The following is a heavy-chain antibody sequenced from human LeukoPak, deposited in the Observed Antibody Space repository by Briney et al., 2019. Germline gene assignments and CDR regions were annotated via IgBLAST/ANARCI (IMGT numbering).Heavy chain of an antibody. CDR3: LDDGEYH. CDR2: ISYDGSNK. CDR1: GFTFSSYA. Sequence: PGGSLRLSCAASGFTFSSYAMHWVRQAPGKGLEWVAVISYDGSNKYYADSAKGRFTISRDNSKNTLYLQMNSLRAEDTAVYYCLDDGEYHWGQGTLVTVSS. J-gene: IGHJ5*02. V-gene: IGHV3-30*04. D-gene: IGHD3-10*01.